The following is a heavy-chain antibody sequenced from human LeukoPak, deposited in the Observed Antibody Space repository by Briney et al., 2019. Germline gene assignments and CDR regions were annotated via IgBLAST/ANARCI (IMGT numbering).Heavy chain of an antibody. J-gene: IGHJ4*02. D-gene: IGHD3-9*01. V-gene: IGHV3-23*01. CDR3: AKIYDILTGYYDH. CDR2: ISGSGGGT. Sequence: GGSLRLSCAASGFTFSSFAMSWVRQAPGKGLQWVSAISGSGGGTYYADSVKGRFTISRDNSKDTLYLQMNSLRAEDTAVYYCAKIYDILTGYYDHWGQGTLVTVSS. CDR1: GFTFSSFA.